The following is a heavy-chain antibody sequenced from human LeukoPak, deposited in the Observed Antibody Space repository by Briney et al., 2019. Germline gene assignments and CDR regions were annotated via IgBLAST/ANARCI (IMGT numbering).Heavy chain of an antibody. Sequence: MTSETLSLTCAVYGGSFSGYYWSWIRQPPGKGLEWIGEINHSGSTNYNPSLKSRVTISVDTSKNQFSLKLSSETAADTAVYYCARDSGEAEVPAAMFDYWGQGTLVTVSS. D-gene: IGHD2-2*01. CDR3: ARDSGEAEVPAAMFDY. J-gene: IGHJ4*02. CDR2: INHSGST. CDR1: GGSFSGYY. V-gene: IGHV4-34*01.